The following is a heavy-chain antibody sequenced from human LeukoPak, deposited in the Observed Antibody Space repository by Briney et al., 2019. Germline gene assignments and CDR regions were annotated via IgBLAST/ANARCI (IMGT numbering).Heavy chain of an antibody. CDR1: GGSISSYY. Sequence: SETLSLTCTVSGGSISSYYWSWIRQPPGKGLEWIGYIYYSGSTNYNPSLKSRVTISVDTSKNQFSLKLSSVTAADTAVYYCARVRTRWLQFVGNWFDPWGQGTLVTVSS. D-gene: IGHD5-24*01. V-gene: IGHV4-59*01. CDR3: ARVRTRWLQFVGNWFDP. J-gene: IGHJ5*02. CDR2: IYYSGST.